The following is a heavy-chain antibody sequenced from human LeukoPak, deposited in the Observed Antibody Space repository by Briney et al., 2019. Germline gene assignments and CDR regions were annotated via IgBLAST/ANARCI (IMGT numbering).Heavy chain of an antibody. Sequence: KPGGTLSLSCAASGFIFSDHYMSWIRKAPGKGLEWTSYISSSGNTIYCADPVQGRFTIARDNAKNYLYLQMNNLRAEDTAVYYCAKSPGGAGDFWGQGTLVTVSS. J-gene: IGHJ4*02. V-gene: IGHV3-11*01. CDR2: ISSSGNTI. CDR1: GFIFSDHY. D-gene: IGHD3-10*01. CDR3: AKSPGGAGDF.